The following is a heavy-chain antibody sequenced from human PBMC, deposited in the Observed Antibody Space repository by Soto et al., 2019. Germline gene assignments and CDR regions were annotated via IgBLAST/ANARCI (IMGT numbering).Heavy chain of an antibody. Sequence: ASVKVSCKASGYTFTGYYMHWVRQAPGQGLEWMGWINPNSGGTNYAQKFQGRVTMTRDTSISTAYMELSRLRSDDTAVYYCARRRGRNDFWSGYYENDAFDIWGQGTMVTVSS. CDR2: INPNSGGT. CDR3: ARRRGRNDFWSGYYENDAFDI. CDR1: GYTFTGYY. D-gene: IGHD3-3*01. J-gene: IGHJ3*02. V-gene: IGHV1-2*02.